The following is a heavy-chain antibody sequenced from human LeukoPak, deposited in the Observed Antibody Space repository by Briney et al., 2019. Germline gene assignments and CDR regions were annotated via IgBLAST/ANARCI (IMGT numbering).Heavy chain of an antibody. J-gene: IGHJ4*02. D-gene: IGHD3-22*01. CDR2: ISGFSGNT. Sequence: GASVKVSCKASGYKFSNYGISWVRQDPGQGLEWMGWISGFSGNTNYAQKFQDRVTLSTDTSTSTVYMDLRSLISDDTAVYYCARDPEHFDLYESSGQLDSWGQGTQVTVSS. CDR3: ARDPEHFDLYESSGQLDS. V-gene: IGHV1-18*01. CDR1: GYKFSNYG.